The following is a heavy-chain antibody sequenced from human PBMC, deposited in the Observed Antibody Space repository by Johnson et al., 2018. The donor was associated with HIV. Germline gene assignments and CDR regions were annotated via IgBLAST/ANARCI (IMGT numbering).Heavy chain of an antibody. J-gene: IGHJ3*02. D-gene: IGHD7-27*01. CDR3: ASELGIRLDAFDI. V-gene: IGHV3-30*02. CDR1: GFTFSSYG. Sequence: QEQLVESGGGVVQPGRSLRLSCAASGFTFSSYGMHWVRQAPGKGLEWVAFIRYDGSNKYYAESLKGRISISRDNSMNTLYLQMNSLRAEDTAVYYCASELGIRLDAFDIWGQGTMVTVSS. CDR2: IRYDGSNK.